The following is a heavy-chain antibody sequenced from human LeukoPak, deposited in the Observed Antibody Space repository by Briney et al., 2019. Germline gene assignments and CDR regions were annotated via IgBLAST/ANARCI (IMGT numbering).Heavy chain of an antibody. CDR1: GFTFDDYA. J-gene: IGHJ4*02. CDR3: AKGDYGDYGKLDY. CDR2: ISWNSGSI. D-gene: IGHD4-17*01. V-gene: IGHV3-9*01. Sequence: GGSLTLSCAASGFTFDDYARHWVRQAPGKGQEWVSGISWNSGSIGYADSVKGRFTISRDNAKNSLYLQMNSLRAEDTALYYCAKGDYGDYGKLDYWGQGTLVTVSS.